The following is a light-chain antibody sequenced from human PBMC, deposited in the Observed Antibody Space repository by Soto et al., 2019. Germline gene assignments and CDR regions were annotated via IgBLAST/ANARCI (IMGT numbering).Light chain of an antibody. V-gene: IGLV2-8*01. CDR1: SSDVGGYNY. CDR2: EVS. J-gene: IGLJ2*01. CDR3: SSYAGSNMVV. Sequence: QSVLTQPPSASGSPGQSVTISCTGTSSDVGGYNYVSWYQQHPGKAPKLMIYEVSKRPSGVPDRFSGSKSGNTASLTVSGLQAEDEADYCGSSYAGSNMVVFGGGTKRTV.